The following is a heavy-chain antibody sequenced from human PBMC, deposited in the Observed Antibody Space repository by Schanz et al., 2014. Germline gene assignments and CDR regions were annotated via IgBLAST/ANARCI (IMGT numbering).Heavy chain of an antibody. CDR2: IYYRGTT. V-gene: IGHV4-30-4*07. D-gene: IGHD4-17*01. CDR3: ARGYGDYDVLNY. J-gene: IGHJ4*02. Sequence: QVQLQESGPGLVKPSQTLSLTCAVSGDSISGGGYSWSWIRQAPGGGLEWIGYIYYRGTTHYNPSLESRVTISEDTSKNQFSLNLSSVTAADTAVYYCARGYGDYDVLNYWGQGTLVTVSS. CDR1: GDSISGGGYS.